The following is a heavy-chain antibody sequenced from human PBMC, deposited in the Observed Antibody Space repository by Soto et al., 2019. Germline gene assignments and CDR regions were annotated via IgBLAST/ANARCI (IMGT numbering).Heavy chain of an antibody. D-gene: IGHD3-3*01. CDR1: GFTFSSCA. V-gene: IGHV3-30-3*01. CDR2: ISYDGSNK. CDR3: ARDKRDLRFLEWSYYFDY. Sequence: QVQLVESGGGVVQPGRSLRLSCAASGFTFSSCAMHWVRQAPGKGLEWVAVISYDGSNKYYADSVKGRFTGSRDNSKNTXXLQVNSLRAEDTAVYYCARDKRDLRFLEWSYYFDYWGQGTLVTVSS. J-gene: IGHJ4*02.